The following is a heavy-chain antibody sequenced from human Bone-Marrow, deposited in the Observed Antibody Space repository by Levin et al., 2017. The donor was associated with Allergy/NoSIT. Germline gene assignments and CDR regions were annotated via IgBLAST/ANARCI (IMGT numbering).Heavy chain of an antibody. CDR3: ARDLDPYYYGMDG. V-gene: IGHV3-48*01. J-gene: IGHJ6*02. CDR2: ISSSSSTI. Sequence: GGSLRLSCAASGFTFSSYSMNWVRQAPGKGLEWVSYISSSSSTIYYADSVKGRFTISRDNAKNSLYLQMNSLRAEDTAVYYCARDLDPYYYGMDGWGQGTTVTVSS. CDR1: GFTFSSYS.